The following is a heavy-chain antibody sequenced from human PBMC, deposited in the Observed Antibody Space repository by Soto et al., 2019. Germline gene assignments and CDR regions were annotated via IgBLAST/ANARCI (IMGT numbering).Heavy chain of an antibody. CDR1: GYTFTTYA. V-gene: IGHV1-3*01. CDR2: INAGNGNT. J-gene: IGHJ6*03. Sequence: QVQLVQSGAEVKKPGASVKVSCKASGYTFTTYAMLWLRQAPGQRFEWMGWINAGNGNTKYSQKFQGRVTITRDTSASTAYMELSSLRSEDTAVYYCARDPVYYYYYMDVWGKGTTVTVSS. CDR3: ARDPVYYYYYMDV.